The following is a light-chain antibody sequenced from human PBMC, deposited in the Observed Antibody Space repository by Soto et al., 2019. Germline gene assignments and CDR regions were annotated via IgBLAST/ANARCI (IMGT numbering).Light chain of an antibody. J-gene: IGKJ4*01. Sequence: DVRMTQSPSSLSASVGDRVTVSCRASEDISDYLNWYQQKPGKPPQLLIYAASILQSGVPSRFSGSGSGTDFTLTISSLQPEDFATYYCQQSYSTPLNFGGGTKVDIK. CDR1: EDISDY. CDR2: AAS. CDR3: QQSYSTPLN. V-gene: IGKV1-39*01.